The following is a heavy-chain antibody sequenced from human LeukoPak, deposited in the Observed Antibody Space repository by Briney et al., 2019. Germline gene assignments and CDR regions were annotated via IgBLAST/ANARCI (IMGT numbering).Heavy chain of an antibody. V-gene: IGHV1-2*02. CDR3: ARVRIVSDAFDI. Sequence: ASVKVSCKASGYTFTGYYMHWVRQAPGQGLEWMGWINPNSGGTNYAQKFQGRVTMTRDTSISTAYMELSRLRSDDTAVYYCARVRIVSDAFDIWGQGKMVTVSS. CDR2: INPNSGGT. D-gene: IGHD2/OR15-2a*01. J-gene: IGHJ3*02. CDR1: GYTFTGYY.